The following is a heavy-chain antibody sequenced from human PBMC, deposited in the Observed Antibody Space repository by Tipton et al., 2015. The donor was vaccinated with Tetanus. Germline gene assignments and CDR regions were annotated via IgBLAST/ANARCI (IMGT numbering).Heavy chain of an antibody. CDR1: GFRFNSYA. CDR2: ILAGGGST. CDR3: AKAWGAVVTLDY. Sequence: SLRLSCAASGFRFNSYAMSWVRQAPGKGLEWVSGILAGGGSTYYADSVKSRFTMSRDNSQDTVSLQMNNLRVDDAAVYYCAKAWGAVVTLDYWGQGTLVTVAS. D-gene: IGHD3-22*01. V-gene: IGHV3-23*01. J-gene: IGHJ4*02.